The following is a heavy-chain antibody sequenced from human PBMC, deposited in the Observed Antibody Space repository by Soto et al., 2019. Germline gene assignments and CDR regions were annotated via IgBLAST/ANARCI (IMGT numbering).Heavy chain of an antibody. Sequence: PGGSLRLSCAASGFTFSNAWMSWVRQAPGKGLEWVGRIKSKTDGGTTDYAAPVKGRFTISRDDSKNTLYLQMNSLKTEDTAVYYCTTSTTYPAAGDIFYYYYRMDVWGQGTTVTVSS. CDR1: GFTFSNAW. J-gene: IGHJ6*02. D-gene: IGHD6-13*01. CDR3: TTSTTYPAAGDIFYYYYRMDV. CDR2: IKSKTDGGTT. V-gene: IGHV3-15*01.